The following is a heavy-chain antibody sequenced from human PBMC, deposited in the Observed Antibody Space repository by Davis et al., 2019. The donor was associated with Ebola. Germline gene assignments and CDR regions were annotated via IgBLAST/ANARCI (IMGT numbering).Heavy chain of an antibody. J-gene: IGHJ4*02. CDR3: ARAPHSSTPFDY. CDR1: GYTFISYY. Sequence: AASLQVSCNASGYTFISYYMHWVRQAPGHGLEWLGIINPSGGSTTYAQKFQGRVTMTRDTSTSTVSMELSSLRSEDTAVYYCARAPHSSTPFDYWGQGILVTVSS. V-gene: IGHV1-46*01. CDR2: INPSGGST. D-gene: IGHD6-13*01.